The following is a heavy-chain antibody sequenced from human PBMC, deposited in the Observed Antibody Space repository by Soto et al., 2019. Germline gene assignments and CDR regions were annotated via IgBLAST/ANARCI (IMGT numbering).Heavy chain of an antibody. CDR2: IIPIFGTA. V-gene: IGHV1-69*13. CDR3: ACNSLYFDWFPDGGQAVHI. J-gene: IGHJ3*02. Sequence: ASVKVSCKASGGTFSSYAISWVRQAPGQGLEWMGGIIPIFGTANYAQKFQGRVTITADESTSTAYMELSSLRSEDTAVYYCACNSLYFDWFPDGGQAVHIWGQGKMVTVSS. D-gene: IGHD3-9*01. CDR1: GGTFSSYA.